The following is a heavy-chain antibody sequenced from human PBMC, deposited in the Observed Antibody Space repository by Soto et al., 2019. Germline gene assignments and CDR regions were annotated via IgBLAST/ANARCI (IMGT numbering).Heavy chain of an antibody. CDR3: ARERHYDFWSGYVPTD. CDR1: GGPISSGGYS. V-gene: IGHV4-30-2*01. D-gene: IGHD3-3*01. Sequence: TCAVSGGPISSGGYSWSWIRQPPGKGLEWIGYIYHSGSTYYNPSLKSRVTISVDRSKNQFSLKLSSVTAADTAVYYCARERHYDFWSGYVPTDWGQGTLVTVSS. CDR2: IYHSGST. J-gene: IGHJ4*02.